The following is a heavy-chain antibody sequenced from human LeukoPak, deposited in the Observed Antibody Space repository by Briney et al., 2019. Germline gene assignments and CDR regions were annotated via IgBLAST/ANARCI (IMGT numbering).Heavy chain of an antibody. CDR3: ARDITAVGYGYGPQPTGFFDP. Sequence: SETLSLTCTVSGGSISSYYWSWIRQPPGKGLEWIGYIYYSGSTNYNPSLKSRVTISVDTSKNQFSLKLSSVTAADTAVYYCARDITAVGYGYGPQPTGFFDPWGQGTLVTVSS. J-gene: IGHJ5*02. CDR2: IYYSGST. CDR1: GGSISSYY. D-gene: IGHD5-18*01. V-gene: IGHV4-59*01.